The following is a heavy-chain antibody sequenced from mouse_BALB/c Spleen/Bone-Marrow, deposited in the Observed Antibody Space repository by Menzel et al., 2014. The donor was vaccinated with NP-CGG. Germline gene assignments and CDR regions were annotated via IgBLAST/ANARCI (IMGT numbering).Heavy chain of an antibody. CDR3: ARWNGYYAMDY. CDR2: IHYSGGT. D-gene: IGHD1-2*01. V-gene: IGHV3-1*02. Sequence: EVQVVESGPALVKPSQSLSLTCTVTGYSITSGYSWHWIRQFPGNTLEWMGYIHYSGGTNYNPSLKSRISITRDTSKNQFFLQLNSVTTEETAAYYCARWNGYYAMDYWGQGTSVTVSS. CDR1: GYSITSGYS. J-gene: IGHJ4*01.